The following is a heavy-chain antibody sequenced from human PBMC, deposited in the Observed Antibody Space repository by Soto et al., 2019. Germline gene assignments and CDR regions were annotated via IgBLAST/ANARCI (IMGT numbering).Heavy chain of an antibody. CDR1: GGTFSSYA. CDR3: ARVAVYFDWLLLDY. CDR2: IIPIFGTA. J-gene: IGHJ4*02. D-gene: IGHD3-9*01. Sequence: SVKVSCKASGGTFSSYAISWVRQAPGQGLEWMGGIIPIFGTANYAQKFQGRVTITADESTSTAYMELSSLRSEDTAVYYCARVAVYFDWLLLDYWGQGTLVTVSS. V-gene: IGHV1-69*13.